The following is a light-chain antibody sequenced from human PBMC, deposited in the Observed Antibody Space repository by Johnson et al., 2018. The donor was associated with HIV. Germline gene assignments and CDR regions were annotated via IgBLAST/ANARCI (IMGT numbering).Light chain of an antibody. CDR3: GTWDSSLSAFNYV. V-gene: IGLV1-51*01. Sequence: QSVLTQPPSVSAAPGQKVTISCSGSSSNIGNNYVSWYQQLPRTAPKLLIYDNNKRPSGIPDRFSGSKSGTSATLGITGLQTGDEADYYCGTWDSSLSAFNYVFGTVTKVTVL. J-gene: IGLJ1*01. CDR2: DNN. CDR1: SSNIGNNY.